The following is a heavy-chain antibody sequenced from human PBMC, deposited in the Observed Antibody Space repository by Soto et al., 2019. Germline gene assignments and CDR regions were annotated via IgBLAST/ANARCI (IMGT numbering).Heavy chain of an antibody. CDR1: GDSVSSNSAA. CDR3: ARGHCSGGSCSFDY. CDR2: TYYRSKWYN. D-gene: IGHD2-15*01. J-gene: IGHJ4*02. V-gene: IGHV6-1*01. Sequence: PSQTLSLTCAISGDSVSSNSAAWNWIRQSPPRGLEWLGRTYYRSKWYNDYAVSVKSRITINPDTSKNQFSLQLNSVTPEDTAVYYCARGHCSGGSCSFDYWGQGTLVTVSS.